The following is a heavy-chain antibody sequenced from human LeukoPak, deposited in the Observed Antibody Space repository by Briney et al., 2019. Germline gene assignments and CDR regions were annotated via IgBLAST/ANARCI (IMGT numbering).Heavy chain of an antibody. Sequence: SETLSLTCTVSGYSLSSGYYWGWIRQPPGKGLEWIGSIYHSGSTYYNPSLKSRVTISVDTSKNQFSLKLSSVTAADTAVYYCARALSDWGQGTLVTVSS. CDR3: ARALSD. V-gene: IGHV4-38-2*02. J-gene: IGHJ4*02. CDR1: GYSLSSGYY. D-gene: IGHD1-26*01. CDR2: IYHSGST.